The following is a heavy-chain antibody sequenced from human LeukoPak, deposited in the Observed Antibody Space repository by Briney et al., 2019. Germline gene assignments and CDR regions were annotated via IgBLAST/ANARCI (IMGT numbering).Heavy chain of an antibody. CDR2: IGGSGGST. D-gene: IGHD4-23*01. V-gene: IGHV3-23*01. CDR3: AKASGRWDYDY. Sequence: GGSLRLSCAASGFTFSSYAMSWVRQAPGKGLEWVLAIGGSGGSTFYADSLKGRFTISRDNSKNTLYLQMNSLRAEDAAVYYCAKASGRWDYDYWGQGTLVTVSS. CDR1: GFTFSSYA. J-gene: IGHJ4*02.